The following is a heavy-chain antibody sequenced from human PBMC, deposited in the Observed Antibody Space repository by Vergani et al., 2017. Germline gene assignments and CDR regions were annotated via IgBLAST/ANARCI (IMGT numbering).Heavy chain of an antibody. J-gene: IGHJ4*02. Sequence: EVQLVESGGGLVQPGGSLRLSCAASGFTFSSYEMNWVRQAPGKGLEWVSYISSSGSTIYYADSVKGRFTISRDNAKNSLYLQMNSLRAEDTAVYYCAKEEQWLVLSYWGQGTLVTVSS. D-gene: IGHD6-19*01. V-gene: IGHV3-48*03. CDR1: GFTFSSYE. CDR2: ISSSGSTI. CDR3: AKEEQWLVLSY.